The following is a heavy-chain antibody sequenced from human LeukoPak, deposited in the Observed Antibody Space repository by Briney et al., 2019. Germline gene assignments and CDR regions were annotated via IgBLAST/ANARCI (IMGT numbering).Heavy chain of an antibody. J-gene: IGHJ4*02. D-gene: IGHD3-22*01. V-gene: IGHV3-11*05. CDR1: GFTFSEYY. Sequence: AGSLRLSCAAPGFTFSEYYMNWIRQAPGKGLEWDAYISSSGSHINHADSVKGRFTISRDNAQSSLYLQMTSLRAEDTAVYYCAKDQVWIVVGSFDYWGQGTLVTVSS. CDR3: AKDQVWIVVGSFDY. CDR2: ISSSGSHI.